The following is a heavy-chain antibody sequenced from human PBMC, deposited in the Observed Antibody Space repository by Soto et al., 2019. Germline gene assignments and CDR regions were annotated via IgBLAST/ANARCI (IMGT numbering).Heavy chain of an antibody. D-gene: IGHD6-6*01. Sequence: RSLTCTVSGGSISSSSYYWGWIRQPPGKGLEWIGSIYYSGSTYYNPSLKSRVTISVDTSKNQFSLKLSSVTAADTAVYYCARHGKGYSSSSGRAFDYWGQGTLVTVSS. CDR2: IYYSGST. CDR1: GGSISSSSYY. J-gene: IGHJ4*02. CDR3: ARHGKGYSSSSGRAFDY. V-gene: IGHV4-39*01.